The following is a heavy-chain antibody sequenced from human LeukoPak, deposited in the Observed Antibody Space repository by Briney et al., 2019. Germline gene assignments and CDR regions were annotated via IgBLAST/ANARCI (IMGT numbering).Heavy chain of an antibody. CDR2: IWYDGSNK. Sequence: PGGSLRLSCAASGFTFSSYGMHWVRQAPGKGLEWVAVIWYDGSNKYNADSVKGRFTISRDNSKNTLYLEMNSLRADDTAVYYCARGKGRNVIWTLEYWGQGTLVTVSS. CDR3: ARGKGRNVIWTLEY. CDR1: GFTFSSYG. J-gene: IGHJ4*02. D-gene: IGHD2-15*01. V-gene: IGHV3-33*01.